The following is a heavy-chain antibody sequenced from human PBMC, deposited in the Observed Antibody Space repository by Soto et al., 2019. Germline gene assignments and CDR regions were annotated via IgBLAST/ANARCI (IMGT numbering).Heavy chain of an antibody. CDR3: ASDRSGSYQCSP. J-gene: IGHJ5*02. CDR2: ISAYNGNT. CDR1: GYPFTIDG. Sequence: QVQLVQSGAEVKKPGASVKVSCTASGYPFTIDGISWVLQSAGQGLEWMGWISAYNGNTNSAQQSQGRLSMTPATLSSAASMELSSLRSNYTAIDDCASDRSGSYQCSPWGHGTLFTVCS. V-gene: IGHV1-18*01. D-gene: IGHD3-10*01.